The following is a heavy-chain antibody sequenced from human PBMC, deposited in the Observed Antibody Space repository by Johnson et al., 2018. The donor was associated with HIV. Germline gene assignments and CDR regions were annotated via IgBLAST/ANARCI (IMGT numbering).Heavy chain of an antibody. J-gene: IGHJ3*02. Sequence: VQLVESGGGLVQPGGSLRLSCTASGFTFSSYWMSWVRQAPGKGREWVANIKQDGSEKYYVDSVKGRFTISRDNAKNSLYLQMNSLRAEDTAVYYCATNRGGAFDIWGQGTMVTVSS. CDR1: GFTFSSYW. V-gene: IGHV3-7*02. CDR3: ATNRGGAFDI. CDR2: IKQDGSEK. D-gene: IGHD2/OR15-2a*01.